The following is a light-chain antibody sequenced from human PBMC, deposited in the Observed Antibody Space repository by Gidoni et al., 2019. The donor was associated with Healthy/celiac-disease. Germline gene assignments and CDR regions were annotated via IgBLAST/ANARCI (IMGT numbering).Light chain of an antibody. V-gene: IGLV3-1*01. CDR2: QDS. J-gene: IGLJ1*01. CDR3: QAWDSSTGV. Sequence: SSELTQPPSVSVSPGQTASITCSGDKLGDKYACWYQKKPGQSPVLVIYQDSKRPSGIPERFSGSNSGNTATLTISGTQAMDEADYYCQAWDSSTGVFGTGTKVTV. CDR1: KLGDKY.